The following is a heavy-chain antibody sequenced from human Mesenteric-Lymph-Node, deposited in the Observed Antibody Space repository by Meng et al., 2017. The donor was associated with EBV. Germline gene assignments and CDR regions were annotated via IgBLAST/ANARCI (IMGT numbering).Heavy chain of an antibody. V-gene: IGHV1-69*01. CDR1: GGIFSSYA. Sequence: QVPLVQSGAEVKQPGSSVKVSCKASGGIFSSYAISWVRQAPGQGLEWMGGTIPVLGTTTYAQSLQGRVAITAADESTTTVYMEVRSLKPEDTAIYFCTSGSGTYSPFAFWGQGTLVTVSS. D-gene: IGHD2-21*01. CDR3: TSGSGTYSPFAF. CDR2: TIPVLGTT. J-gene: IGHJ4*02.